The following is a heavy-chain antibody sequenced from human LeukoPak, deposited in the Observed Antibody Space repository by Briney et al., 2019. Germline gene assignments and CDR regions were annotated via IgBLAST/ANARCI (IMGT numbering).Heavy chain of an antibody. J-gene: IGHJ4*02. CDR1: GGSISSYY. CDR2: IYYSGST. V-gene: IGHV4-59*01. CDR3: ARTYYDFWSGYYTPYHFDY. D-gene: IGHD3-3*01. Sequence: SETLSLTCTVSGGSISSYYWSWIRQPPGKGLEWIGYIYYSGSTNYNPSLKSRVTISVDTSKNQFSLKLSSVTAADTAVYYCARTYYDFWSGYYTPYHFDYWGQGTLVTVSS.